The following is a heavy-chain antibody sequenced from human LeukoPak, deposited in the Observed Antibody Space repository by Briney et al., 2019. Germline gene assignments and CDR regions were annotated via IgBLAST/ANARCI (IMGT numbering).Heavy chain of an antibody. J-gene: IGHJ4*02. Sequence: GGSLRLSCAASGFTFSNYAMTWVRQAPGKGLEWVSSISENGDGTFYADSVKGRFTISRDDSKNTAYLRMNSLKAEDTAVYFCTRQDCSGSSCSYVDSWGQGTLVTVSS. CDR3: TRQDCSGSSCSYVDS. D-gene: IGHD2-15*01. CDR2: ISENGDGT. V-gene: IGHV3-23*01. CDR1: GFTFSNYA.